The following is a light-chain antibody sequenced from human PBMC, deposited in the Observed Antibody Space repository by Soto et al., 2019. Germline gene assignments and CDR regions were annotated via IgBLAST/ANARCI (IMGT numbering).Light chain of an antibody. V-gene: IGLV2-8*01. J-gene: IGLJ2*01. CDR2: EVT. CDR1: SSDVGGYNS. CDR3: GSKAGSNKHVV. Sequence: QSALTQPPSASGSPGQSVTISCTGTSSDVGGYNSVSWYQQHPGKAPKLLISEVTKRPSGVPDRFSGSKSGNTASLTVSGLQADDEADYYCGSKAGSNKHVVFGGGTKLTVL.